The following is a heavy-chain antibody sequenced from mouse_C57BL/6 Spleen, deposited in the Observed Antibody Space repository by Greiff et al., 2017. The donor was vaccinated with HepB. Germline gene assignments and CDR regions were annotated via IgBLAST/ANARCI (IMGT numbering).Heavy chain of an antibody. CDR1: GFTFSDYG. CDR2: ISSGSSTI. CDR3: AGNYDPYYAMDY. D-gene: IGHD1-1*01. J-gene: IGHJ4*01. V-gene: IGHV5-17*01. Sequence: DVHLVESGGGLVKPGGSLKLSCAASGFTFSDYGMHWVRQAPEKGLEWVAYISSGSSTIYYADTVKGRSTITRDNAKNTLFLQMTSLRSEDTAMYYCAGNYDPYYAMDYWGKGTSVTVSS.